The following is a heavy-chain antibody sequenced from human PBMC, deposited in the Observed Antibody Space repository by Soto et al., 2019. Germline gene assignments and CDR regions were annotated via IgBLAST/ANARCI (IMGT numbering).Heavy chain of an antibody. V-gene: IGHV3-23*01. Sequence: EVQLSDSGGGLVQPGGSLRLSCAASGFTFSSYAMTWVRQAPGKGLEWVSSISESGGRTYYADSVKGRFTISRDNCRNTLYLQMNSLRAEDTAVYYCAQLGRGQTHAYHYYGMDVWGQGTTVTVSS. J-gene: IGHJ6*02. CDR1: GFTFSSYA. CDR3: AQLGRGQTHAYHYYGMDV. CDR2: ISESGGRT. D-gene: IGHD3-10*01.